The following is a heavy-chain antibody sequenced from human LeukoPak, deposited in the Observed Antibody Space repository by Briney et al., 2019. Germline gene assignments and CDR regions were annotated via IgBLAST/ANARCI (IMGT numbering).Heavy chain of an antibody. V-gene: IGHV1-18*01. CDR2: ISAYNGNT. D-gene: IGHD3-9*01. J-gene: IGHJ4*02. Sequence: ASVKVSCKASGYTFTSYGISWVRQAPGQGLEWMGWISAYNGNTNYAQKLQGRVTMTTDTSTSTAYMELRSLRPDDTAVYYCARDQSYYDILTGYSKLLDYWGQGTLVTVSS. CDR1: GYTFTSYG. CDR3: ARDQSYYDILTGYSKLLDY.